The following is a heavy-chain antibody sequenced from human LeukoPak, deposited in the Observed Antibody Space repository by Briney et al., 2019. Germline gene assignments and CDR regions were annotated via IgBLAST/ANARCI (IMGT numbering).Heavy chain of an antibody. CDR3: ARGSPYGGYDY. Sequence: SETLSLTCTVSGGSISSYYWSWIRQPPGKGLEWIGYIYYSRSTNYNPSLKSRVTISVDTSKNQFSLKLSSVTAADTAVYYCARGSPYGGYDYWGQGTLVTVSS. J-gene: IGHJ4*02. V-gene: IGHV4-59*01. CDR2: IYYSRST. D-gene: IGHD5-12*01. CDR1: GGSISSYY.